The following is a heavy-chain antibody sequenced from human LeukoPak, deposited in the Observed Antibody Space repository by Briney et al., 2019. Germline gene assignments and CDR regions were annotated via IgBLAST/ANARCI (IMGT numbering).Heavy chain of an antibody. CDR2: IYYSGST. Sequence: PSETLSLTRTVSGVSISSYYWSWIRQSPGKGLEWIGYIYYSGSTGYNPSLKSRITMSVDTSNNRLSLSLSSVTAADTAVYYCTGFSSSTAYWGQGTLVTVSS. V-gene: IGHV4-59*01. CDR3: TGFSSSTAY. CDR1: GVSISSYY. D-gene: IGHD6-6*01. J-gene: IGHJ4*02.